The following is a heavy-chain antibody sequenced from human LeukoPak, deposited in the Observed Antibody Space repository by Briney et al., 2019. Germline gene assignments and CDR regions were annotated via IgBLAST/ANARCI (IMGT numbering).Heavy chain of an antibody. J-gene: IGHJ5*02. Sequence: SETLSLTCAVSGYSISSGYYWGWIRQPPGKGLEWIGSIYHSGSTYYNPSLKSRVTISVDTSKNQFSLKLSSVTAVDTAVYYCAREEFTMVRGVTTFDPWGQGTLVTVSS. CDR1: GYSISSGYY. CDR3: AREEFTMVRGVTTFDP. V-gene: IGHV4-38-2*02. CDR2: IYHSGST. D-gene: IGHD3-10*01.